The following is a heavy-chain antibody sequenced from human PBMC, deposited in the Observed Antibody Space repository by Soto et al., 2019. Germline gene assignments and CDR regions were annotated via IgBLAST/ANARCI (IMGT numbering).Heavy chain of an antibody. CDR3: ASSTRGGYFDL. Sequence: ASVKVSCKASGYTFTSYGISWVRQAPGQGLEWMGRISAYNGNTNYAQKLQGRVTMTTDTSTSTAYMELRSLRSDDTAVYYCASSTRGGYFDLWGRGTLVTVSS. D-gene: IGHD6-13*01. CDR1: GYTFTSYG. CDR2: ISAYNGNT. V-gene: IGHV1-18*01. J-gene: IGHJ2*01.